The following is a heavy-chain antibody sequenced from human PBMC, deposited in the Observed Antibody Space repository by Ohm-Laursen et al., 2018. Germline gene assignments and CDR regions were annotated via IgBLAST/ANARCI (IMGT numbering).Heavy chain of an antibody. Sequence: SETLSLTCTVSGAPMIDYYWNWIRQPPGKGLVWIGYIYYSGSTKYNPSLESRVTISLDTSRNQFSLRLTSLTAADTAVYYCARNFNWENPYNFAYWGQGILVTVSS. J-gene: IGHJ4*02. V-gene: IGHV4-59*01. CDR1: GAPMIDYY. D-gene: IGHD3-9*01. CDR2: IYYSGST. CDR3: ARNFNWENPYNFAY.